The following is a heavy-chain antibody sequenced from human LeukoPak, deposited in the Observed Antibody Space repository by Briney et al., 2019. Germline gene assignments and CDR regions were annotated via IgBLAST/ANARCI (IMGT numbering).Heavy chain of an antibody. CDR3: ARDRGTAGLDF. J-gene: IGHJ4*02. D-gene: IGHD2-21*02. CDR2: ISGTGSTI. V-gene: IGHV3-48*04. CDR1: GFSFNVYS. Sequence: GGSLRLSCAASGFSFNVYSIDWVRQAPGKGREWLSYISGTGSTIYYAASVKGRFTISRDNAKSSLYLQMNGLRVEDTAVSSCARDRGTAGLDFWGQGTLVTVSS.